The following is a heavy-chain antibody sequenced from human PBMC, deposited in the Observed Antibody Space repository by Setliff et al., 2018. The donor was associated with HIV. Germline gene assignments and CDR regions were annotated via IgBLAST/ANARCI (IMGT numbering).Heavy chain of an antibody. CDR2: SSSRGDTL. V-gene: IGHV3-48*03. J-gene: IGHJ3*01. CDR1: KFNFRNYE. Sequence: GGSLRLSCAASKFNFRNYEMNWVRQATGKGLEWISYSSSRGDTLYYVDSVKGRFTISRDNAKNSLYLQMNSLSAEDTAVYYCARLGHCYGGGCNFDTFDVWGQGTMVTVSS. CDR3: ARLGHCYGGGCNFDTFDV. D-gene: IGHD2-15*01.